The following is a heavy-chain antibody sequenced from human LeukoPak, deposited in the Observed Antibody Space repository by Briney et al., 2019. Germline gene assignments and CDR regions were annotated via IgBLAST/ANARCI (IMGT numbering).Heavy chain of an antibody. Sequence: PGGSLRLSCAASGFTFSSYSMNWVRQAPGKGLEWVSSISSSSYIYYADSVKGRFTISRDDAKNSLYLQMNSLRAEDTAVYYCARQYCSGGSCYVDAFDIWGKGTMVPVSS. D-gene: IGHD2-15*01. V-gene: IGHV3-21*01. CDR2: ISSSSYI. CDR1: GFTFSSYS. J-gene: IGHJ3*02. CDR3: ARQYCSGGSCYVDAFDI.